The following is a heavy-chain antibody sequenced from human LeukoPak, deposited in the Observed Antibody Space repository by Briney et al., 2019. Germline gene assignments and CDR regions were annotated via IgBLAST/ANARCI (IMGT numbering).Heavy chain of an antibody. D-gene: IGHD3-9*01. V-gene: IGHV3-23*01. Sequence: GGSLRLSCAASGFTFSSYAMSWVRQAPGKGLEWVSAISGSGGSTYYADSVKGRFTISRDNSKNTLYLQMNSLRVEDTAVYYCAKDLGYDILTGYSPFDYWGQGTLVTVSS. CDR1: GFTFSSYA. CDR3: AKDLGYDILTGYSPFDY. CDR2: ISGSGGST. J-gene: IGHJ4*02.